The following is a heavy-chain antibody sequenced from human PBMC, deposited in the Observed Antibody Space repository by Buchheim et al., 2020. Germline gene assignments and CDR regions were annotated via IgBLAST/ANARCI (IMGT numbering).Heavy chain of an antibody. Sequence: QVQLVESGGGLVKPGGSLRLSCAASGFTFSSYGMHWVRQAPGKGLEWVAVISYDGSNKYYADSVKGRFTISRDNSKNTLYLQMNSLRAEDTAVYYCAKVIDILTDYYYGMDVWGQGTT. J-gene: IGHJ6*02. CDR1: GFTFSSYG. CDR2: ISYDGSNK. V-gene: IGHV3-30*18. D-gene: IGHD3-9*01. CDR3: AKVIDILTDYYYGMDV.